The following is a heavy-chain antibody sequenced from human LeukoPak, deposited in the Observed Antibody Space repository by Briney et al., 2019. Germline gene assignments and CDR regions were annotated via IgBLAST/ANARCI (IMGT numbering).Heavy chain of an antibody. D-gene: IGHD3-16*01. CDR1: GGTFSSYA. CDR3: ARFGGAGDLDY. CDR2: IIPIFGTA. V-gene: IGHV1-69*05. J-gene: IGHJ4*02. Sequence: GASVKVSCKASGGTFSSYAISWVRQAPGQGLEWMGGIIPIFGTANYAQKFQGRVTITTDESTSTAYMELSSLRSEDTAVYYCARFGGAGDLDYWGQGTLATVSS.